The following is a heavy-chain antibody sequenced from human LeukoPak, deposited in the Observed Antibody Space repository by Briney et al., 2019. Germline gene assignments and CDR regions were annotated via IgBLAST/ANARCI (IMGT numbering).Heavy chain of an antibody. J-gene: IGHJ4*02. CDR3: ARSLSSRFSGPRRPYYFDS. D-gene: IGHD3-16*02. CDR1: GFTFSSYA. CDR2: ISGGGST. V-gene: IGHV3-23*01. Sequence: PGGSLRLSCAASGFTFSSYAMSWVRQAPGKGLEWVSAISGGGSTYYADSVKGRFTISTDNSKNTLYLQMNSLRAEDTAVYYCARSLSSRFSGPRRPYYFDSWGQGTLVTVSS.